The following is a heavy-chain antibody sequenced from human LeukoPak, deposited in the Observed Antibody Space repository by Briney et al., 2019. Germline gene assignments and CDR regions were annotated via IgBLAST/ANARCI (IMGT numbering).Heavy chain of an antibody. D-gene: IGHD6-19*01. J-gene: IGHJ4*02. Sequence: GGSLRLSCAASGFTFSSYGMHWVRQAPGKGLEWVAFIRYDGSNKYYADSVKGRFTISRDNSKNTLYLQMNSLRAEDTAVYYCAKDSRLQQWVPYLFDYWGQGAQVTVSS. V-gene: IGHV3-30*02. CDR2: IRYDGSNK. CDR3: AKDSRLQQWVPYLFDY. CDR1: GFTFSSYG.